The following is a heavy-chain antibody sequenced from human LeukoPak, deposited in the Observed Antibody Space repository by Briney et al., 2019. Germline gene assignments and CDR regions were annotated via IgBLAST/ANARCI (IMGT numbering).Heavy chain of an antibody. CDR1: GFTFNTYS. CDR3: TGLLGHDAFDI. J-gene: IGHJ3*02. CDR2: ITSSSASM. V-gene: IGHV3-21*01. D-gene: IGHD1/OR15-1a*01. Sequence: GESLRLSCAASGFTFNTYSMAWVRQAPGKGLEWVSSITSSSASMYYADSVKGRFTISRDNAKNSLYLQMNSLRAEDTAVYYCTGLLGHDAFDIWGQGTMVTVSS.